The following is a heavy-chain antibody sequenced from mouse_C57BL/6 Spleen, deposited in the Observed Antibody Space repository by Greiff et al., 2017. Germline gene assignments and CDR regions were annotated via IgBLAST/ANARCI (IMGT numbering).Heavy chain of an antibody. CDR3: TNDYYGSPFAY. V-gene: IGHV14-1*01. CDR2: IDPEDGDT. CDR1: GFNIKDYY. J-gene: IGHJ3*01. Sequence: EVQLQQSGAELVRPGASVKLSCTASGFNIKDYYMHWVKQRPEQGLEWIGRIDPEDGDTEYAPKFQGKATMTADTSSNTAYLQLSSLTSEDTAVYYCTNDYYGSPFAYWGQGTLVTVSA. D-gene: IGHD1-1*01.